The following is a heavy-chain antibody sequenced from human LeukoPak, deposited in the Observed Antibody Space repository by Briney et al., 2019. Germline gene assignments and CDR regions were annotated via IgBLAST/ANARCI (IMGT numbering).Heavy chain of an antibody. CDR2: IYPGDSDT. CDR1: GYSFTSYW. V-gene: IGHV5-51*01. J-gene: IGHJ4*02. CDR3: SSRRRHTRLTFDY. D-gene: IGHD3-9*01. Sequence: GESLKISCKGSGYSFTSYWIGWVRQMPGKSLEWMGIIYPGDSDTRYSPSFQGQVTISADKSISTAYLQWSSLKASDTAMFFFSSRRRHTRLTFDYWGQGTPVTVSS.